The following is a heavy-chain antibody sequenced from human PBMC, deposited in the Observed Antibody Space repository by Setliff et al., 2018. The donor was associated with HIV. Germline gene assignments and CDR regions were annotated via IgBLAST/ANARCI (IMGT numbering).Heavy chain of an antibody. J-gene: IGHJ3*02. CDR3: ARDRSNYVGLDAFDI. CDR1: GGTFSSYA. CDR2: IIPIFGTA. D-gene: IGHD4-4*01. V-gene: IGHV1-69*13. Sequence: ASVKVSCKASGGTFSSYAISWVRQAPGQGLEWMGGIIPIFGTANYAQKFQGRVTITADESTSTACMELSSLRSEDTAVYYCARDRSNYVGLDAFDIWGQGTMVTVSS.